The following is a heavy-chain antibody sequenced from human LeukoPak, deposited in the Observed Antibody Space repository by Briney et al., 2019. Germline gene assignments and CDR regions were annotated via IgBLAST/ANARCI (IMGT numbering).Heavy chain of an antibody. D-gene: IGHD3-22*01. J-gene: IGHJ3*02. V-gene: IGHV4-61*02. CDR2: IYASGST. CDR3: ARPSTYYYDSSGHGAFDI. CDR1: GGSISNLNYY. Sequence: MPSQTLSLTCTVSGGSISNLNYYWSWIRQPAGKGLEWIGRIYASGSTNYNPSLKSRVTISVDTSKNQFSLKLSSVTAADTAVYYCARPSTYYYDSSGHGAFDIWGQGTMVTVSS.